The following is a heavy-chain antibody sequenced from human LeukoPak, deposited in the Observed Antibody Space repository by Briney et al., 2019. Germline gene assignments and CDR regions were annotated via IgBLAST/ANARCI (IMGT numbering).Heavy chain of an antibody. CDR2: ISGSGGST. D-gene: IGHD2-15*01. CDR1: GFTFSSYA. J-gene: IGHJ4*02. V-gene: IGHV3-23*01. CDR3: AKAQGATRPKKNFDY. Sequence: GGSLRLSCAASGFTFSSYAMSWVRQAPGKGLGWVSAISGSGGSTYYADSVKGRFTISRDNSKNTLYLQMNSLRAEDTAVYYCAKAQGATRPKKNFDYWGQGTLVTVSS.